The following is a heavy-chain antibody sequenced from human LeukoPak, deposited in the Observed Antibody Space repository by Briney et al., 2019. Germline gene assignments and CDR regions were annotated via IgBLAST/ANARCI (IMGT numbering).Heavy chain of an antibody. V-gene: IGHV3-74*01. CDR1: GFTFTSHW. J-gene: IGHJ4*02. D-gene: IGHD3-22*01. CDR3: HTYYYDSSGYYSPHDY. CDR2: IDNDGSDT. Sequence: PGGSLRLSCAASGFTFTSHWMHWVRQAPGKGLVWVSRIDNDGSDTTYADSVRGRFTISRDNSKNTLYLQMNSLRAEDTAVYYCHTYYYDSSGYYSPHDYWGQGTLVTVSS.